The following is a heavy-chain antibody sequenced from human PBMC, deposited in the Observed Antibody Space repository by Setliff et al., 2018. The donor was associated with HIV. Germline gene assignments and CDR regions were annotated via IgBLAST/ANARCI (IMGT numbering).Heavy chain of an antibody. CDR2: IKSKTDGGTT. J-gene: IGHJ4*02. D-gene: IGHD6-13*01. CDR3: TTDPSSRGY. V-gene: IGHV3-15*07. Sequence: GGSLRLSCAASGFTFSNAWMNWVRQAPGKGPEWVGHIKSKTDGGTTDYAAPVKGRFTISRDDSKNTLCLQMNSLKTEDTAVYYCTTDPSSRGYWGQGALVTVSS. CDR1: GFTFSNAW.